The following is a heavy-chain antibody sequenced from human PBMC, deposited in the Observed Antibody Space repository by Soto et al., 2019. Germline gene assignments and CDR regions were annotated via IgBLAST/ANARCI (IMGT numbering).Heavy chain of an antibody. CDR1: GFTFSSYG. Sequence: GGSLRLSCAASGFTFSSYGMHWVRQAPGKGLEWVAVISYDGSNKYYADSVKGRFTISRDNSKNTLYLQMNSLRAEDTAVYYCAKDAGTMVRGVIITYGYYYGMDVWGQGTTVTVSS. CDR2: ISYDGSNK. CDR3: AKDAGTMVRGVIITYGYYYGMDV. J-gene: IGHJ6*02. D-gene: IGHD3-10*01. V-gene: IGHV3-30*18.